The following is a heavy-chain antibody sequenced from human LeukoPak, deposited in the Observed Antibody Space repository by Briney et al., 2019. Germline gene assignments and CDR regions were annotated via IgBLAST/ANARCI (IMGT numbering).Heavy chain of an antibody. V-gene: IGHV3-7*04. CDR2: IKQDGTEE. J-gene: IGHJ4*02. Sequence: GGSLRPSCAASGFTFSDNRMSWVRQAPGKGLEWVANIKQDGTEENYVDSVKGRFTISRDNAQNSLHLQMNSLRAEDTAVYYCARCHVAVPGGDFWGQGTLVTVSP. CDR3: ARCHVAVPGGDF. D-gene: IGHD6-19*01. CDR1: GFTFSDNR.